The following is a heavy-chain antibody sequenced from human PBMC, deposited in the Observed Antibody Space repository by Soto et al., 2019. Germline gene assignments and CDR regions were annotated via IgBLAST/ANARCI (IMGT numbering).Heavy chain of an antibody. V-gene: IGHV3-23*01. CDR2: ISGSGGST. CDR3: AKEVGSGYDSYYYYGMDV. D-gene: IGHD5-12*01. CDR1: GFTFSSYA. J-gene: IGHJ6*02. Sequence: EVQLLESGGGLVQPGGSLRLSCAASGFTFSSYAMSWVRQAPGKGLEWVSAISGSGGSTYYADSVKGRFTISRDNSKNTLYLQMNSLRAEDTAVYYCAKEVGSGYDSYYYYGMDVWGQGTTVTVSS.